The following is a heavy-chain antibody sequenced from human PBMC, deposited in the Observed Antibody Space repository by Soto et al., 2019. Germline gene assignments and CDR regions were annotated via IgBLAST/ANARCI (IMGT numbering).Heavy chain of an antibody. D-gene: IGHD6-19*01. CDR2: IRSKANSYAT. CDR1: GFTFSGSA. V-gene: IGHV3-73*01. CDR3: TPSGWPYYFDY. Sequence: GGSLRLSCAASGFTFSGSAMHWVRQASGKGLEWVGRIRSKANSYATAYAASVKGRFTISRDDSKNTAYLQMNSLKTEDTAVYYCTPSGWPYYFDYWGQGTLVTVSS. J-gene: IGHJ4*02.